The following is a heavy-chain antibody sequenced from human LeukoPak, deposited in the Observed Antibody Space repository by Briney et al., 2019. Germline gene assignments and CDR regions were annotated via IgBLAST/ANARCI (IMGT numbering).Heavy chain of an antibody. Sequence: GRSLRLSCAASGFTFSSYAMHWVRQAPGKGLEWVAVISYGGSNKYYADSVKGRFTISRDNSKNTLYLQMNSLRAEDTAVYYCARAINRDSGYAFDYWGQGTLVTVSS. J-gene: IGHJ4*02. V-gene: IGHV3-30*04. CDR1: GFTFSSYA. CDR2: ISYGGSNK. D-gene: IGHD5-12*01. CDR3: ARAINRDSGYAFDY.